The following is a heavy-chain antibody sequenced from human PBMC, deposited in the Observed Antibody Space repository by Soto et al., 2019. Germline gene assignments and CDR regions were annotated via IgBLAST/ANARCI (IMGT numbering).Heavy chain of an antibody. V-gene: IGHV6-1*01. CDR3: ARGPSGIAAAGSLRPWFDP. J-gene: IGHJ5*02. Sequence: SQTLSLTCAISGDSVSSNSAAWNWLRQSPSRGLEWLGRTYYRSKWYNDYAVSVKSRITINPDTSKNQFSLQLNSVTPEDTAVYYCARGPSGIAAAGSLRPWFDPWGQGTLVTVSS. D-gene: IGHD6-13*01. CDR2: TYYRSKWYN. CDR1: GDSVSSNSAA.